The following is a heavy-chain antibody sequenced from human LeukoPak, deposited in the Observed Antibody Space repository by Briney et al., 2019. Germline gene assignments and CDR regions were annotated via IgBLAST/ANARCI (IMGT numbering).Heavy chain of an antibody. Sequence: EASVKVSCKASGYTFTGYYMHWVRQAPGQGLEWMGWINPNSGGTNYAQKFQGRVTMTRDTSISTAYMELSRLRSDDTAVYYCARDGEAAAGSLDEWGQGTLVTVSS. V-gene: IGHV1-2*02. J-gene: IGHJ4*02. CDR3: ARDGEAAAGSLDE. CDR1: GYTFTGYY. D-gene: IGHD6-13*01. CDR2: INPNSGGT.